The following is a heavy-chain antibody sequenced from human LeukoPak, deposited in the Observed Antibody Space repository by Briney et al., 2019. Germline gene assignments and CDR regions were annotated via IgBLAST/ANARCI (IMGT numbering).Heavy chain of an antibody. CDR2: INPNSGAT. Sequence: ASVKVSCKASGYIFTGYYMHWVRQAPGQGLEWMGWINPNSGATNYAQKFQGRVTMTRDMSISTVYMEVSSLRSDDTAVYYCAKEGLERWELSGHYWGQGTPVTVSS. D-gene: IGHD1-26*01. J-gene: IGHJ4*02. CDR3: AKEGLERWELSGHY. V-gene: IGHV1-2*02. CDR1: GYIFTGYY.